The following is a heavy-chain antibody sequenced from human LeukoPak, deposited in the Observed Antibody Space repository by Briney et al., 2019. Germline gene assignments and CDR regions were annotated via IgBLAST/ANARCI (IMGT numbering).Heavy chain of an antibody. V-gene: IGHV3-33*06. D-gene: IGHD6-19*01. CDR3: AKGAGIYYYYGMDV. J-gene: IGHJ6*02. CDR2: IWYDGSNK. Sequence: GRSLRLSCAASGFTFSSYGMHWVRQAPGKGLEWVAVIWYDGSNKYYADSVKGRFTISRDNSKNTLYLQMNSLRAEDTAVYYCAKGAGIYYYYGMDVWGQGTTVTVSS. CDR1: GFTFSSYG.